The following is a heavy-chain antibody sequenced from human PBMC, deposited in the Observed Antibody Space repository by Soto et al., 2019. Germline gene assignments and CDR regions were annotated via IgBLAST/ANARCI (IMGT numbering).Heavy chain of an antibody. CDR3: ASSPLYNWNYPTHGYYFDY. D-gene: IGHD1-7*01. CDR2: IYYSGST. CDR1: GGSISSSSYY. V-gene: IGHV4-39*01. J-gene: IGHJ4*02. Sequence: SETLSLTCTVSGGSISSSSYYWGWIRQPPGKGLEWIGSIYYSGSTYYNPSLKSRVTISVDTSKNQFSLKLSSVTAADTAVYYCASSPLYNWNYPTHGYYFDYWGQGTLVTVSS.